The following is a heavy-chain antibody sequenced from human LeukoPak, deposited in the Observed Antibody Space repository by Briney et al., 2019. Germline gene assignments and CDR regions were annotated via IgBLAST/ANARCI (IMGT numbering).Heavy chain of an antibody. CDR3: ARESQIVVPAAMMEGDAFDI. Sequence: SVKVSCKASGGTFSSYAISWVRQAPGQGLEWMGGIIPIFGTANYAQKFQGRVTITADESTSTAYMELSSLRSEDTAVYYCARESQIVVPAAMMEGDAFDIWGQGTMVTVSS. CDR1: GGTFSSYA. V-gene: IGHV1-69*13. J-gene: IGHJ3*02. D-gene: IGHD2-2*01. CDR2: IIPIFGTA.